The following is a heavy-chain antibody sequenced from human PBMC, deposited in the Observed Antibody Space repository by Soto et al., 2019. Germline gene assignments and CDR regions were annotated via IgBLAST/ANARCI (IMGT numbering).Heavy chain of an antibody. CDR1: GGSISSGGYY. V-gene: IGHV4-31*03. Sequence: SETLSLTCTVSGGSISSGGYYWSWIRQHPGKGLEWIGYIYYSGSTYYNPSLKSRVTISVDTSKNQFSLKLSSVTAADTAVYYCATQGRNYYGSGSYYTASNFDYWGQGTLVTVSS. D-gene: IGHD3-10*01. CDR3: ATQGRNYYGSGSYYTASNFDY. J-gene: IGHJ4*02. CDR2: IYYSGST.